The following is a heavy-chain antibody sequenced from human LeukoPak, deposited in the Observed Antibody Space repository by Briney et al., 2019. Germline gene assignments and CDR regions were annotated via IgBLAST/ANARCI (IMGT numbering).Heavy chain of an antibody. CDR1: GYSISSGYY. V-gene: IGHV4-38-2*01. CDR3: ARAGWIITSGIDY. J-gene: IGHJ4*02. Sequence: PSETLSLTCGVSGYSISSGYYWAWIRQPPGKGLEWIGTIYHIGSIYYTPSLGSRVTISVDTSKNEFSLNLKSVTAADTAVYYCARAGWIITSGIDYWGQGALVTVSS. CDR2: IYHIGSI. D-gene: IGHD3-10*01.